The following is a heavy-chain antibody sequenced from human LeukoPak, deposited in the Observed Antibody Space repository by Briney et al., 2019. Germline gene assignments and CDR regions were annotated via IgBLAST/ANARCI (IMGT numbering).Heavy chain of an antibody. CDR1: GGSISSGGYY. Sequence: SETLSLTRTVSGGSISSGGYYWSWIRQHPGKGLEWIGYIYYSGSTYYNPSLKSRVTISVDTSKNQFSLKLSSVTAADTAVYYCARAGTGDYHFDYWGQGTLVTVSS. J-gene: IGHJ4*02. V-gene: IGHV4-31*03. D-gene: IGHD4-17*01. CDR2: IYYSGST. CDR3: ARAGTGDYHFDY.